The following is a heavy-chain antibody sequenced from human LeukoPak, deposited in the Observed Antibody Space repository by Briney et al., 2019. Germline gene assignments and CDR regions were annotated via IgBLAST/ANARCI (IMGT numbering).Heavy chain of an antibody. CDR3: SRRSPAGLSYWYFDL. V-gene: IGHV4-59*08. CDR2: IYYSGST. CDR1: GGSISSYS. D-gene: IGHD2-2*01. Sequence: SETLSLTCPLSGGSISSYSWSWIRQPPGKGLEWIGYIYYSGSTNYNPSLKSRVTISVDTSKNQFPLKLSSVTAADTAVYYCSRRSPAGLSYWYFDLWGRGTLVTVSS. J-gene: IGHJ2*01.